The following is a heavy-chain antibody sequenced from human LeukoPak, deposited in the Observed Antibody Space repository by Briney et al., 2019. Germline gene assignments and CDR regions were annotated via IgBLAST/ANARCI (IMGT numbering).Heavy chain of an antibody. CDR2: ISYDGSKK. CDR1: GFTFSSYA. Sequence: PGGSLRLSCAASGFTFSSYAMHWVRQAPGKGLEWVAVISYDGSKKYYADSVKGRFTISRDNSKNTLYLQMNSLRAEDTAVYYCAREGLLWFGELLRPYYYYGMDVWGQGTTVTVSS. CDR3: AREGLLWFGELLRPYYYYGMDV. D-gene: IGHD3-10*01. J-gene: IGHJ6*02. V-gene: IGHV3-30-3*01.